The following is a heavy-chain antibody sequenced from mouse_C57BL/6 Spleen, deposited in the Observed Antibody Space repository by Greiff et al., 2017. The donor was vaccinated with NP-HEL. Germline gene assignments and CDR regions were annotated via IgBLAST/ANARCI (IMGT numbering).Heavy chain of an antibody. CDR3: ARNWAYLDY. J-gene: IGHJ2*01. Sequence: QVQLQQPGAELVMPGASVKLSCKASGYTFTSYWMHWVKQRPGQGLEWIGEIDPSDSYTNYNQKFKGKSTLTVDKSSSTAYMQLSSLTSEDSAVYYCARNWAYLDYWGQGTTLTVSS. V-gene: IGHV1-69*01. CDR2: IDPSDSYT. D-gene: IGHD4-1*01. CDR1: GYTFTSYW.